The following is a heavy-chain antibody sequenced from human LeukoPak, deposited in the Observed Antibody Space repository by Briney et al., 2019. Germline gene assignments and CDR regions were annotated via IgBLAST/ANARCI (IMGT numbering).Heavy chain of an antibody. CDR2: ISGSGGST. CDR1: GFTFSSYA. J-gene: IGHJ5*02. D-gene: IGHD1-1*01. CDR3: AKDVSGPNWNDVGNWFHP. Sequence: GGSLRLSCAASGFTFSSYAMSWVRQAPGKGLEWVSAISGSGGSTYYADSVKGRFTISRDNSKNTLYLQMNSLRAEDTAVYYCAKDVSGPNWNDVGNWFHPWGQGTLVTVSS. V-gene: IGHV3-23*01.